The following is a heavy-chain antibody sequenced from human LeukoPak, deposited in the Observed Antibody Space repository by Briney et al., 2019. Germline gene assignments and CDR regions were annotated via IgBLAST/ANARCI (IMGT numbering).Heavy chain of an antibody. J-gene: IGHJ4*02. V-gene: IGHV3-23*01. CDR1: GFTFSSYG. CDR3: AKKGGFTYGDPFDY. D-gene: IGHD5-18*01. Sequence: PGGSLRLSCAASGFTFSSYGMSWVRQAPGKGLEWVSAISGSDGSTYYPDSVKGRFTISRDNSRNTLYLQMNSLRAEDTAVYHCAKKGGFTYGDPFDYWGQGTLVTVSS. CDR2: ISGSDGST.